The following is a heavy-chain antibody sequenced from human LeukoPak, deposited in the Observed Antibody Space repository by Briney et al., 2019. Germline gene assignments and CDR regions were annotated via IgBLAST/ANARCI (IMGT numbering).Heavy chain of an antibody. Sequence: ASVKVSCKASGYTFTGYYMHWVRQAPGQGLEWMGWINPNSGGTNYAQKFQGRVTMTRDTSTSTVYMELSSLRSEDTAVYYCTRADFGGNSDYYYYGMDVWGQGTTVTVSS. CDR2: INPNSGGT. CDR1: GYTFTGYY. D-gene: IGHD4-23*01. CDR3: TRADFGGNSDYYYYGMDV. J-gene: IGHJ6*02. V-gene: IGHV1-2*02.